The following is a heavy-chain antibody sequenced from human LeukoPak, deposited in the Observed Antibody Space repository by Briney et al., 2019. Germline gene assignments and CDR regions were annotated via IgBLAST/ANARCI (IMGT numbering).Heavy chain of an antibody. CDR2: ISYDGSNK. CDR1: GFTFSSYA. J-gene: IGHJ4*02. Sequence: GGSLRLSCAASGFTFSSYAMHWVRQAPGKGLEWVAVISYDGSNKYYADSVKGRFTISRDNSKNTLYLQMNSLRAEDTAVYYCAKKYYYDSSDYWGQGTLVTVSS. CDR3: AKKYYYDSSDY. V-gene: IGHV3-30-3*02. D-gene: IGHD3-22*01.